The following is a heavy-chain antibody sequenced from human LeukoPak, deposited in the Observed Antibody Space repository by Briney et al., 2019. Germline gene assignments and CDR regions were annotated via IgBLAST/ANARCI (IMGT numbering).Heavy chain of an antibody. CDR3: ARHSPLWGY. CDR1: GFTFNSYW. D-gene: IGHD7-27*01. CDR2: IKQDGSEK. J-gene: IGHJ4*02. V-gene: IGHV3-7*04. Sequence: PGGSLRFSCAASGFTFNSYWMTWVRQAPGKGLEWVASIKQDGSEKYYVDSVKGRFTISRDNAKSSLYLQMNSLRAEDTALYYCARHSPLWGYWGQGTLVTVSS.